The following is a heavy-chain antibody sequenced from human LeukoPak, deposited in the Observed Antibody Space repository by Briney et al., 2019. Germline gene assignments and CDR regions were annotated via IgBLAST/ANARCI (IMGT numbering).Heavy chain of an antibody. CDR3: ARVTMARGVLYDY. V-gene: IGHV4-30-4*01. CDR2: IHYSETT. D-gene: IGHD3-10*01. J-gene: IGHJ4*02. CDR1: GDSLTRGEYY. Sequence: SATLSLTCTVSGDSLTRGEYYWSWIRQPPGNGLEWIGYIHYSETTYHHTSLKSLATISVDTPKDQFSLKLTSVTAADTAVYYCARVTMARGVLYDYWGQGTLVTVSS.